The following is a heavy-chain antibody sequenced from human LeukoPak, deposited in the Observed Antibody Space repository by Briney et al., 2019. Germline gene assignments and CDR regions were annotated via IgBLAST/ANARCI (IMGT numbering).Heavy chain of an antibody. D-gene: IGHD3-10*01. V-gene: IGHV3-30*02. Sequence: GGSLRLSCAASGFTFSSYGMHWVRQAPGKGLEWVAFIRYDGSNKYYADSVKGRFTISRDNSKNTLYLQMNSLRAEDTAVYYCAKDLMRDRWFGESWGQGTLVTVSS. CDR2: IRYDGSNK. CDR3: AKDLMRDRWFGES. J-gene: IGHJ5*02. CDR1: GFTFSSYG.